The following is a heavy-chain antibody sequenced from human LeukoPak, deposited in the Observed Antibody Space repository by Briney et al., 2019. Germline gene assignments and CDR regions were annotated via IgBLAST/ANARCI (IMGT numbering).Heavy chain of an antibody. Sequence: PGGSLRLSCAASRFPFRSYAMNWVRQAPGKGLEWVAVISYDGSNKYYADSVKGRFTISRDNSKNTLYLQMNSLRAEDTAVYYCARGGVITPPDYWGQGTLVTVSS. V-gene: IGHV3-30*04. J-gene: IGHJ4*02. CDR2: ISYDGSNK. CDR3: ARGGVITPPDY. CDR1: RFPFRSYA. D-gene: IGHD3-10*01.